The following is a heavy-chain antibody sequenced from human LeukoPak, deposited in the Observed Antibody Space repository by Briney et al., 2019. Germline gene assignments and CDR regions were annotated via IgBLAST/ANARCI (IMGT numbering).Heavy chain of an antibody. CDR1: ASSFSSYA. J-gene: IGHJ4*02. Sequence: GGSLRLSCEVSASSFSSYAMTWVRQAPGKGLEWVSSISGNGYTTYYADSMKGRLTISRDNAKNSLYLQMNSLRAEDTAVYYCAREGQWLATQYFDYWGQGTLVTVSS. D-gene: IGHD6-19*01. CDR2: ISGNGYTT. CDR3: AREGQWLATQYFDY. V-gene: IGHV3-48*04.